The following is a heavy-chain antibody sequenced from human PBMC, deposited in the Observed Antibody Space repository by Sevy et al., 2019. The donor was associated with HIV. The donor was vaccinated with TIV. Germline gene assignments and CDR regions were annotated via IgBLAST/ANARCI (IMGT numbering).Heavy chain of an antibody. CDR2: ISISGADK. V-gene: IGHV3-23*01. J-gene: IGHJ5*02. CDR1: GFTLSSYA. D-gene: IGHD2-8*02. Sequence: GGCLRLSCAASGFTLSSYAMSWVRQAPGKGLEWVSSISISGADKYYADSVKGRFTISRDNSQNRLYLQINSLRAEDTALYYCAQALVETEDKNEFDPWGQGTLVTVSS. CDR3: AQALVETEDKNEFDP.